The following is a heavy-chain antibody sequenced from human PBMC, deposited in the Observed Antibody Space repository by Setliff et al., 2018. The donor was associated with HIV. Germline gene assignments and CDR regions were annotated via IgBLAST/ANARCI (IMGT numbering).Heavy chain of an antibody. CDR2: IIPKSNTP. Sequence: RASVKVSCKASGDTFSTFAIIWVRQAPGQGLEWMGGIIPKSNTPDYAQIFKGRLTITADGSTSTAHMELVGLTSEDTAVYYCARGSPIVWFGEFLYPEIDYWGQGSLVTVSS. D-gene: IGHD3-10*01. J-gene: IGHJ4*02. CDR1: GDTFSTFA. CDR3: ARGSPIVWFGEFLYPEIDY. V-gene: IGHV1-69*13.